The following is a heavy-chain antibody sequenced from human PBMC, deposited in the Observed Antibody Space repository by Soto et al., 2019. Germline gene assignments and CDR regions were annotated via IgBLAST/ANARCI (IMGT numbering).Heavy chain of an antibody. CDR1: GFTFNMYG. CDR3: AKDQASGQGSFDS. J-gene: IGHJ4*02. CDR2: ISYDGSNQ. Sequence: GVLRLSCASSGFTFNMYGMHWVRQAPDKGLEWVALISYDGSNQYYADSVKGRFTISRDNSKNTLFLQMNSLRADDTAVYYCAKDQASGQGSFDSWGQGTLVTVSS. V-gene: IGHV3-30*18.